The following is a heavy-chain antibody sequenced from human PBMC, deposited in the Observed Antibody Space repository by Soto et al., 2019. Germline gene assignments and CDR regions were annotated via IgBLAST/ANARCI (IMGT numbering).Heavy chain of an antibody. CDR2: ISGDGGST. J-gene: IGHJ3*02. CDR3: AKDGFRGDTAMVTFAFDI. CDR1: GFTFDDYA. Sequence: GGSLRLSCAASGFTFDDYAMHWVRQAPGKGLEWVSLISGDGGSTYYADSVKGRFTISRDNSKNSLYLQMNSLRTEDTALYYCAKDGFRGDTAMVTFAFDIWGQGTMVTVSS. V-gene: IGHV3-43*02. D-gene: IGHD5-18*01.